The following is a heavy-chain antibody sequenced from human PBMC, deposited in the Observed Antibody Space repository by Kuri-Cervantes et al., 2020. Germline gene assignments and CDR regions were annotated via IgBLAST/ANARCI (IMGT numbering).Heavy chain of an antibody. J-gene: IGHJ4*02. V-gene: IGHV2-70*01. Sequence: SGPTLVKPTQTLTLTCTFSGFSLSSNGMCVSWIRQPPGKALEWLALIDWDDDKYYSTSLKTRLTISKDTSKNQVVLTMTNMDPVDTATYYCARALAVAGLYYFDYWGQGTLVTVSS. D-gene: IGHD6-19*01. CDR2: IDWDDDK. CDR1: GFSLSSNGMC. CDR3: ARALAVAGLYYFDY.